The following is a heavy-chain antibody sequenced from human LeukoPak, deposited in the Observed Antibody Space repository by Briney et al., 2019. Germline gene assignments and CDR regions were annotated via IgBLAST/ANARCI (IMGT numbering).Heavy chain of an antibody. CDR3: ARVSGDIVVVPLSWFDP. J-gene: IGHJ5*02. CDR2: IYYSGST. Sequence: PSETLSLTCTVSGGSISSSSYYWGWIRQPPGKGLEWIGSIYYSGSTYYNPSLKSRVTISVDTSKNQFSLKLSSVTAADTAVYYCARVSGDIVVVPLSWFDPWGQGTLVTVSS. CDR1: GGSISSSSYY. D-gene: IGHD2-2*01. V-gene: IGHV4-39*07.